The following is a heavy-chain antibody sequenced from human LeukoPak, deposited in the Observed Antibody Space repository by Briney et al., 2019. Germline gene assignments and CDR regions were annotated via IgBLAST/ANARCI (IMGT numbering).Heavy chain of an antibody. CDR3: ARGGSLGYCSGGSCNAWSWFDP. D-gene: IGHD2-15*01. V-gene: IGHV4-4*02. CDR1: GGSISSSNW. Sequence: PSGTLSLTCAVSGGSISSSNWWSWVRQPPGKGLEWIGEIYHSGSTNYNPSLKSRVTISVDTSKNQFSLKLSSVTAADTAVYYCARGGSLGYCSGGSCNAWSWFDPWGQGTLVTVSS. J-gene: IGHJ5*02. CDR2: IYHSGST.